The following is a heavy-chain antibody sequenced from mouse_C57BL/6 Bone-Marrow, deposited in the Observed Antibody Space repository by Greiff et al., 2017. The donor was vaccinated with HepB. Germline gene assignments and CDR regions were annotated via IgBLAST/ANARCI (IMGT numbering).Heavy chain of an antibody. CDR1: GFTFSSYA. V-gene: IGHV5-9-1*02. D-gene: IGHD2-4*01. CDR3: TREGDIYYDYGWYFDV. J-gene: IGHJ1*03. CDR2: ISSGGDYI. Sequence: EVQLVESGEGLVKPGGSLKLSCAASGFTFSSYAMPWVRQTPEKRLEWVAYISSGGDYIYYADTVKGRFTISRDNARNTLYLQMSSLKSEDTAMYYWTREGDIYYDYGWYFDVWGTGTTVTVSS.